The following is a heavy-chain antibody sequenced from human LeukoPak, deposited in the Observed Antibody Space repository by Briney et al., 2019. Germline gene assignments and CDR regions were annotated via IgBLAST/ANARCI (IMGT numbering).Heavy chain of an antibody. CDR3: ASDSRKQQLSGRAFDI. J-gene: IGHJ3*02. V-gene: IGHV3-30*04. CDR2: ISYDGSNK. CDR1: GFTFSSYA. Sequence: GGSLRLSCAASGFTFSSYATHWVRQAPGKGLEWVAVISYDGSNKYYADSVKGRFTISRDNSKNTLYLQMKSLRAEDTAVYYCASDSRKQQLSGRAFDIWGQGTIVTVSS. D-gene: IGHD6-13*01.